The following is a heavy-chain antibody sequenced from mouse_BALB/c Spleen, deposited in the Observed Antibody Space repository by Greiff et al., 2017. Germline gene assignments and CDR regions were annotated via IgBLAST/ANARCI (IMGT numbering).Heavy chain of an antibody. CDR2: ISYSGST. J-gene: IGHJ3*01. CDR1: GYSITSDYA. Sequence: EVKLQESGPGLVKPSQSLSLTCTVTGYSITSDYAWNWIRQFPGNKLEWMGYISYSGSTSYNPSLKSRISITRDTSKNQFFLQLNSVTTEDTATYYCARRDYGNSFAYWGQGTLVTVSA. D-gene: IGHD2-1*01. V-gene: IGHV3-2*02. CDR3: ARRDYGNSFAY.